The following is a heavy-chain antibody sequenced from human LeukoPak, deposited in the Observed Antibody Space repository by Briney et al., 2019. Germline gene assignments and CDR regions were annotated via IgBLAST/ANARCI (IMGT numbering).Heavy chain of an antibody. CDR1: GGTFISYV. Sequence: PVKVSCKASGGTFISYVISWVRQAPGQGLEWMGGAIPFLGTANYAQKFQDRITITAEKSTTTTYMELRSLRSDDTAIYYCAILGTVPYWGQGTQITVSS. V-gene: IGHV1-69*10. CDR3: AILGTVPY. CDR2: AIPFLGTA. D-gene: IGHD1-26*01. J-gene: IGHJ4*02.